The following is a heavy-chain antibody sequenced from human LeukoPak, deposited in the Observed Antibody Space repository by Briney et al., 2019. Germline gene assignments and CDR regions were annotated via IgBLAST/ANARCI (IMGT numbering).Heavy chain of an antibody. J-gene: IGHJ4*02. Sequence: GSVKVSCKASGYTFTGYCMHWVRQAPGQGLEWMGWINPNSGGTNYAQKFQGRVTMTRDTSITTAYMELSRLRSDDTAVYYCAPSNCYDYYFDYWGQGTLVTVSS. D-gene: IGHD5-12*01. V-gene: IGHV1-2*02. CDR1: GYTFTGYC. CDR2: INPNSGGT. CDR3: APSNCYDYYFDY.